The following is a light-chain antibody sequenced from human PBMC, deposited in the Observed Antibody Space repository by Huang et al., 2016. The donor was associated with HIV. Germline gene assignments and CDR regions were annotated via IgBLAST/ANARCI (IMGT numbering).Light chain of an antibody. CDR2: EAA. J-gene: IGKJ2*01. CDR1: QDIGRL. V-gene: IGKV1-39*01. CDR3: QQSYSPSPFT. Sequence: DIQMTQSPSSLSASIGDRVIITCRASQDIGRLLNWYQQKPGKAPQLLIYEAAVLQTGVPSRVSCSGSGTHFTLTIRSLLPEDFSTYYCQQSYSPSPFTFGLGTILDI.